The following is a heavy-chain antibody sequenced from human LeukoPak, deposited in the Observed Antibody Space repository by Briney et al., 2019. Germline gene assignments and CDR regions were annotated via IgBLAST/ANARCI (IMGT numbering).Heavy chain of an antibody. CDR1: GFIFSACA. Sequence: GGPLRLSCAASGFIFSACAVHWIRQAPGKGLEWVGLIGSRADNHATLYGASMEGKFTISRDDSKNTAYLQMNSLKTEDTAVYYCTRHLDGIAAYDYWGQGSLVTVSS. J-gene: IGHJ4*02. CDR3: TRHLDGIAAYDY. V-gene: IGHV3-73*01. CDR2: IGSRADNHAT. D-gene: IGHD6-13*01.